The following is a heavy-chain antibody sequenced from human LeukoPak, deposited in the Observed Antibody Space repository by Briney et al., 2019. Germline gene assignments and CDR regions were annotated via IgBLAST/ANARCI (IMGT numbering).Heavy chain of an antibody. V-gene: IGHV1-18*01. CDR2: ISAKNGDT. J-gene: IGHJ3*02. D-gene: IGHD1-26*01. CDR1: NYTFITYD. CDR3: ARRNEWELLFDI. Sequence: GASVKVSCKASNYTFITYDINWVRQAPGQGLEWMGWISAKNGDTNYSQKFQGRVTMTTDTSATTAYMELRSLRSDDTAVYYCARRNEWELLFDIWGQGTMVTVSS.